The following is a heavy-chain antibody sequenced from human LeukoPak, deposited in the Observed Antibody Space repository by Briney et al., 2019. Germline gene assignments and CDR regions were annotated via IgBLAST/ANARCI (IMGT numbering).Heavy chain of an antibody. CDR2: ITSNGGTT. V-gene: IGHV3-64D*06. CDR1: GFTFSSYA. CDR3: VKDNYGSGSY. J-gene: IGHJ4*02. Sequence: PGGSLRLSCSASGFTFSSYAMHWVRQAPRKGLEYVSAITSNGGTTYYADSVKGRFTISRDNSKNTLYLQMSSLRADDTAVYYCVKDNYGSGSYWGQGTLVTVSS. D-gene: IGHD3-10*01.